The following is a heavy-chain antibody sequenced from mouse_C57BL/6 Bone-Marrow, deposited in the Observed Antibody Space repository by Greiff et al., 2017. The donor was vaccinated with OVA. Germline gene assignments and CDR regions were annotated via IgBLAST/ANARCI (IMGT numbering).Heavy chain of an antibody. J-gene: IGHJ1*03. Sequence: EVQVVESGGGLVKPGGSLKLSCAASGFTFSSYTMSWVRQTPEKRLEWVATISGGGGNTYYPDSVKGRFTISRDNAKNTLYLQMSSLRSADAALYYCARLRTGYFDVWGTGTTVTVSS. V-gene: IGHV5-9*01. CDR1: GFTFSSYT. CDR3: ARLRTGYFDV. CDR2: ISGGGGNT.